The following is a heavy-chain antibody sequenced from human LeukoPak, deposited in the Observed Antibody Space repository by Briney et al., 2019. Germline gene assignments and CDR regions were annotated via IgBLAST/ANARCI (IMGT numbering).Heavy chain of an antibody. V-gene: IGHV3-48*01. CDR3: ARADQVSSSWFPRNRLPLKY. CDR2: ISSSSSTI. Sequence: GGSLRLSCAASGFTFSSYSMNWVRQAPGKGLEWVSYISSSSSTIYYADSVKGRFTISRDNAKNSLYLQMNSLRAEDTAVYYCARADQVSSSWFPRNRLPLKYWGQGTLVTVSS. J-gene: IGHJ4*02. D-gene: IGHD6-13*01. CDR1: GFTFSSYS.